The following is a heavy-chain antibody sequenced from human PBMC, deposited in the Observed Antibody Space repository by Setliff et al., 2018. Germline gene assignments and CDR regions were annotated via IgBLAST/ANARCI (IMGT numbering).Heavy chain of an antibody. CDR3: AAASNYYDY. CDR2: IDWDDDK. J-gene: IGHJ4*02. Sequence: SGPTLVNPTQALTLTCTFSGFSLSTSGICVSWIRQPPGKALEWLARIDWDDDKYSTPSLKTRLTISKDTTKNQVVLTMTNMDPVDTATYYCAAASNYYDYWGQVTLVTVSS. V-gene: IGHV2-70*11. CDR1: GFSLSTSGIC.